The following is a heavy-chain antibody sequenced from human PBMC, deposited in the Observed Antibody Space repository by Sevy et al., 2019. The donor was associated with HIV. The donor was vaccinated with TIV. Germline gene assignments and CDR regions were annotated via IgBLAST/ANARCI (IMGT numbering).Heavy chain of an antibody. J-gene: IGHJ6*02. CDR3: ARTGSYADTYFYYYAMDV. CDR1: EFTFSSYW. CDR2: INQDGSEE. D-gene: IGHD3-16*01. Sequence: GGSLRLSCAASEFTFSSYWMTWVRQGPGKGLEWVANINQDGSEENYADSVKGRFTIFRDNAKKSLFLQMNSLRAEDTVVYHCARTGSYADTYFYYYAMDVWGRGTTVTVSS. V-gene: IGHV3-7*01.